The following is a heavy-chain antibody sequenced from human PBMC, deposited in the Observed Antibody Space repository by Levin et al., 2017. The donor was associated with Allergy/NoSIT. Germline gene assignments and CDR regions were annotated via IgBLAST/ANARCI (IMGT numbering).Heavy chain of an antibody. CDR3: ARNRESMARSMDL. V-gene: IGHV4-4*07. CDR2: MHTSGSS. CDR1: GDSMTGYY. D-gene: IGHD3-10*01. Sequence: PSETLSLTCNVSGDSMTGYYWSWIRQAAGQGLEWLWRMHTSGSSNYNPSLDSRVKMSVDTSKNQFSLQLTSVTAADTAVYYCARNRESMARSMDLWGPGTTVTVSS. J-gene: IGHJ6*02.